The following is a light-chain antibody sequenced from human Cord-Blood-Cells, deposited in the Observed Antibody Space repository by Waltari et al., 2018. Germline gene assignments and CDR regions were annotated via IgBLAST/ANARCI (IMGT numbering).Light chain of an antibody. V-gene: IGLV1-51*01. J-gene: IGLJ2*01. CDR3: GTWDSSLSASP. Sequence: QSVLTQPPSVSAAPGQKVTIYCAGSSSNIGNHYVSWYQQLPGTDPKLLINDNNNRPAGVPDLFAGSKSDTAATLGITGLQTWDEAGYYGGTWDSSLSASPFGGGTKLTVL. CDR2: DNN. CDR1: SSNIGNHY.